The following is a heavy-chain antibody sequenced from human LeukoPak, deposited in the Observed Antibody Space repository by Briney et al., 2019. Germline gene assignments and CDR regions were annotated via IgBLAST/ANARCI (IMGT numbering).Heavy chain of an antibody. CDR2: IYASGST. CDR3: ARPPGY. J-gene: IGHJ4*02. V-gene: IGHV4-4*07. Sequence: PSETLSLTCTVSGASITSYYWSWIRQPAGKGLEWIGRIYASGSTTYNPSLKSRVTMAVDTSKTQFSLKLSSVTAADTAVYYCARPPGYWGQGTLVTVSS. CDR1: GASITSYY.